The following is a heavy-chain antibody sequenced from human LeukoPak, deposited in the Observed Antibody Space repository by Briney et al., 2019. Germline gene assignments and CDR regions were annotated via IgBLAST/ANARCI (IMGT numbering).Heavy chain of an antibody. CDR1: GFTFDDYG. D-gene: IGHD3-16*02. V-gene: IGHV3-20*04. CDR2: ITWNGGST. J-gene: IGHJ4*02. Sequence: PGGSLRLSCAASGFTFDDYGMSWVRQAPGKGLEWVSGITWNGGSTSYADSVKGRFTVSRGNAKNSVYLQMNSLRAEDTALYYCVRSVAGRDYVWGSYRYPDYWGQGTLVTVSS. CDR3: VRSVAGRDYVWGSYRYPDY.